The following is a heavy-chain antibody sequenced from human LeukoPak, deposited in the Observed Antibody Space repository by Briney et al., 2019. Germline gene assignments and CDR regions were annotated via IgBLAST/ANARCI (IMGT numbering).Heavy chain of an antibody. V-gene: IGHV3-73*01. CDR2: IRSKANSYAT. J-gene: IGHJ5*02. D-gene: IGHD6-19*01. CDR3: AKAVLSIAVAGHTRNNWFDP. Sequence: GGSLRLSCAASGFTFSGSAMHWVRQASGKGLEWVGRIRSKANSYATAYAASVKGRFTISRDDSKNTAYLQMNSLRAEDTAVYYCAKAVLSIAVAGHTRNNWFDPWGQGTLVTVSS. CDR1: GFTFSGSA.